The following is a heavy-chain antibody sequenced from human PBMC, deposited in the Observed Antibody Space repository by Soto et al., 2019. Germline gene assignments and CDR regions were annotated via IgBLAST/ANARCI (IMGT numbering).Heavy chain of an antibody. Sequence: SSETLSLTCTVSGGSISSSSYYWGWIRQPPGKGLEWIGSIYYSGSTYYNPSLKSRVTISVDTSKNQFSLKLSSVTAADTAVYYCARHGVLGAISYYYYYGMGVWGQGTTVTVSS. J-gene: IGHJ6*02. CDR3: ARHGVLGAISYYYYYGMGV. D-gene: IGHD1-26*01. V-gene: IGHV4-39*01. CDR1: GGSISSSSYY. CDR2: IYYSGST.